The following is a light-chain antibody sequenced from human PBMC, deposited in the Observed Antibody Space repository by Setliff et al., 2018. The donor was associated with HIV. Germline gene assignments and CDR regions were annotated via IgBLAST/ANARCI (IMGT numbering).Light chain of an antibody. J-gene: IGLJ1*01. V-gene: IGLV2-23*02. CDR1: SSDVGSYNF. CDR2: DVT. Sequence: QSALTQPASVSGSPGQSITPSCTGTSSDVGSYNFVSWYQQHPGRAPKLMIYDVTKRPSGVSDRFSGSKSGNTASLTISGLQTEDEADYYCCSYTGSLTYVFGTGTKVTVL. CDR3: CSYTGSLTYV.